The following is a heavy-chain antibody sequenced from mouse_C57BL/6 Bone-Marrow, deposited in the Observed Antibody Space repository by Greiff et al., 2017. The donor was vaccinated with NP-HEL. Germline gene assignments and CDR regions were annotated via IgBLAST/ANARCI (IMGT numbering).Heavy chain of an antibody. CDR1: GFNIKDDY. V-gene: IGHV14-4*01. CDR2: IDPENGDT. Sequence: VQLQQSGAELVRPGASVKLSCTASGFNIKDDYMHWVKQRPEQGLEWIGWIDPENGDTEYASKFQGKATITADTSSNTAYLQLSSLTSEDTAVYYCTTGGFPHYYAMDYWGQGTSVTVSS. CDR3: TTGGFPHYYAMDY. J-gene: IGHJ4*01.